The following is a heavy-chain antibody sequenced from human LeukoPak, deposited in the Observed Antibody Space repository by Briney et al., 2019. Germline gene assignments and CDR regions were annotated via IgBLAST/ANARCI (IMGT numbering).Heavy chain of an antibody. J-gene: IGHJ4*02. V-gene: IGHV3-23*01. CDR3: AKDTSIGRYCTNGVCSPFDY. D-gene: IGHD2-8*01. CDR1: GFTFSSSA. Sequence: GGSLRLSCAASGFTFSSSAMSWGRHAPGEGLERVSAISDSGGSTYDADSVKSRFTISRDNSKNTLYLQMNSLRAEDTAVYYCAKDTSIGRYCTNGVCSPFDYWGQGTLVTVSS. CDR2: ISDSGGST.